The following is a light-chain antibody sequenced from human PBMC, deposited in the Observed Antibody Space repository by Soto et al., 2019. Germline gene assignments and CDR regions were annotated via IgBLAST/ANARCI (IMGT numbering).Light chain of an antibody. J-gene: IGKJ4*01. V-gene: IGKV1D-12*01. CDR3: QQANSFPLS. CDR1: ESVGSW. CDR2: AAS. Sequence: DIQMTQSPSSLSASVGDGITMTCRANESVGSWLAWYQQKPGKAPKLLIYAASTLPSGVPSRFSGSRSGTVFSLTVSSLQPEDFATYYCQQANSFPLSFGGGTKVDI.